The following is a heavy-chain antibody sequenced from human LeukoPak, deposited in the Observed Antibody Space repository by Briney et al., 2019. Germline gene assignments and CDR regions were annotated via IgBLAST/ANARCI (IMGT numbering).Heavy chain of an antibody. D-gene: IGHD1-1*01. CDR1: GFTFSSYW. J-gene: IGHJ4*02. Sequence: GSLRLSCAASGFTFSSYWMSWVRQAPGKGLEWVANIKQDGSEKYYVDSVKGRFTISRDNAKNSLYLQMNSLRAEDTAVYYCARDSDGYNWNDGFDYWGQGTLVTVSS. V-gene: IGHV3-7*01. CDR3: ARDSDGYNWNDGFDY. CDR2: IKQDGSEK.